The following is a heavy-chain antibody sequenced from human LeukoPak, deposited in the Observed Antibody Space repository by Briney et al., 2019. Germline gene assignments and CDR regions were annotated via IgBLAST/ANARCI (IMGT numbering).Heavy chain of an antibody. V-gene: IGHV3-72*01. CDR1: GYTLTEVS. Sequence: SGYTLTEVSMHWVRQAPGKGLEWVGRTRNKANSYTTEYAASVKGRFTISRDESKNSLYLQMNSLKTEDTAVYYCARVSHGDYLDYWGQGTLVTXSS. CDR2: TRNKANSYTT. D-gene: IGHD4-17*01. CDR3: ARVSHGDYLDY. J-gene: IGHJ4*02.